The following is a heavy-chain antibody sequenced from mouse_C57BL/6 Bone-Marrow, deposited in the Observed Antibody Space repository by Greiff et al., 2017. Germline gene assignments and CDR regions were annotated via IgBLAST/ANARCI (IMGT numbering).Heavy chain of an antibody. V-gene: IGHV5-4*01. J-gene: IGHJ2*01. Sequence: EVQRVESGGGLVKPGGSLKLSCAASGFTFSSYAMSWVRQTPEKRLEWVATISDGGSYTSYPDNVKGRFTISRDNAKNNLYLQMSHLKAEDTAMYYCARSGANWDFDYRGQGTTLTVSS. CDR2: ISDGGSYT. CDR1: GFTFSSYA. CDR3: ARSGANWDFDY. D-gene: IGHD4-1*01.